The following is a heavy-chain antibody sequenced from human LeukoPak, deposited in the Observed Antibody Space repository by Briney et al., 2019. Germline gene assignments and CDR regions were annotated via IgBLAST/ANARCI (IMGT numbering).Heavy chain of an antibody. Sequence: ASETLSLTCTVSGGSISSGGYYWSWIRQPPGKGLECIGHIYYSGSTYYNPSLKSRVTISVDTSKNQFSLKLSSVTAADTAVYYCARGRGVPYYYDSSGYYPADYWGQGTLVTVSS. D-gene: IGHD3-22*01. J-gene: IGHJ4*02. V-gene: IGHV4-30-4*01. CDR2: IYYSGST. CDR3: ARGRGVPYYYDSSGYYPADY. CDR1: GGSISSGGYY.